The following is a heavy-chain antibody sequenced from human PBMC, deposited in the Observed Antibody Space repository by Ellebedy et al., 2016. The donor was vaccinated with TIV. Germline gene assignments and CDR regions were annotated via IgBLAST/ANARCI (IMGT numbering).Heavy chain of an antibody. CDR3: ASHSDPGSSSPYRSLNV. CDR1: GFTFSSYT. Sequence: PGGSLRLSCAASGFTFSSYTMNWVRQAPGKGLEWLSQISSSSSSIYYADSVKGRFTISRDNAKNSLYLQMNTLRVEDTAMYFCASHSDPGSSSPYRSLNVWGQGTLVAVSS. V-gene: IGHV3-48*04. D-gene: IGHD1-26*01. J-gene: IGHJ3*01. CDR2: ISSSSSSI.